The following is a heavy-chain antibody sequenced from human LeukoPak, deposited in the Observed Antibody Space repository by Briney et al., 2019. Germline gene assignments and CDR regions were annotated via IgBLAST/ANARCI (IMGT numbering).Heavy chain of an antibody. CDR2: ISSSSSTI. CDR1: GFTFSSYS. Sequence: PGGSLRLSCAASGFTFSSYSMNWVRQAPGKGLEWVSYISSSSSTIYYADSVKGRFTISRDNAKNSLYLQMNSLRAEDTAVYYCARGHTAMVIHHSFDYWGQGTLVTVSS. J-gene: IGHJ4*02. V-gene: IGHV3-48*01. CDR3: ARGHTAMVIHHSFDY. D-gene: IGHD5-18*01.